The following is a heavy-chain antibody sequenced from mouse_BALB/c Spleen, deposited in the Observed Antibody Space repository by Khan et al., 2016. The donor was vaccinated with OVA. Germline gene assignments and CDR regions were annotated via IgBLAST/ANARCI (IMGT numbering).Heavy chain of an antibody. CDR1: GYSFTSGYT. Sequence: EVELHESGPNLVKPSQSLSLTCTVTGYSFTSGYTWHWIRQFPGNKLEWMGYIHYSGSTNYTPSLKSRFSITRDTAKNQFFLQLNSVTTEDTATYYGARDYFGNWYCDVRGAGTTVTVSS. V-gene: IGHV3-1*02. D-gene: IGHD1-2*01. CDR3: ARDYFGNWYCDV. J-gene: IGHJ1*01. CDR2: IHYSGST.